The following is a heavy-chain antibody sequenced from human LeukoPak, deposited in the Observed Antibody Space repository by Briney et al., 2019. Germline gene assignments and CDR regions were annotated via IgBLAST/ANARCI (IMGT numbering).Heavy chain of an antibody. Sequence: ASVKVSCKASGYTFTTYGINWLRQAPGQGLAWMGWISTYNSNTHYAQKLQGRVTMTTDASTSTAYMELRSLRSDDTAVYYCARDQPGIAVSGFLRRFDYWGQGTLVTVSS. CDR1: GYTFTTYG. CDR3: ARDQPGIAVSGFLRRFDY. J-gene: IGHJ4*02. D-gene: IGHD6-19*01. CDR2: ISTYNSNT. V-gene: IGHV1-18*01.